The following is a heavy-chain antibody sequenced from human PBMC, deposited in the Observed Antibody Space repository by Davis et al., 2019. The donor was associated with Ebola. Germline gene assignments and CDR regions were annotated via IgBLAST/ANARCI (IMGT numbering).Heavy chain of an antibody. Sequence: GESLKISCAASGFTFSRTDMNWFRQAPGGGPEWVSNINFGGSATYYADSVQGRFTISRDNSKNILYLQMDSLRIEDTAQYYCAGDPNWESGSWGQGTLVSVSS. J-gene: IGHJ5*02. D-gene: IGHD1-1*01. CDR2: INFGGSAT. V-gene: IGHV3-23*01. CDR3: AGDPNWESGS. CDR1: GFTFSRTD.